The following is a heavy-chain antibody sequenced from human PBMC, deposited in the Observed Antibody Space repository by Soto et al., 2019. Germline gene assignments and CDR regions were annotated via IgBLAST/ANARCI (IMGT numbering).Heavy chain of an antibody. D-gene: IGHD1-1*01. CDR2: ISYDGSDK. CDR3: SKGVLEAPSYYQH. Sequence: QVQQVESGGGVVQPGRSLRLSCAASGFTFSSYGMHWVRQAPGKGLEWVAVISYDGSDKYYADSVKGRFTISRDNYNNTQYLHEDSFRSEDTAVYYASKGVLEAPSYYQHWGQGTLVTVST. J-gene: IGHJ1*01. V-gene: IGHV3-30*18. CDR1: GFTFSSYG.